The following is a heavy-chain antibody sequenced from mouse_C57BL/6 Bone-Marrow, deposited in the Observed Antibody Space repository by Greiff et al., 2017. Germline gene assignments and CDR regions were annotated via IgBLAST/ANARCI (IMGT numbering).Heavy chain of an antibody. D-gene: IGHD1-1*01. CDR3: ASEDYGSSYNWYFDV. Sequence: VQLQQSGPELVKPGASVQITCKASGYAFSSSWMNWVKQRPGKGLEWIGRIYTGDGDTNYNGKFKGKATLTADKTSRQAYMQLSIMTSADSAVYFCASEDYGSSYNWYFDVWGTGTTVTVSS. J-gene: IGHJ1*03. CDR1: GYAFSSSW. CDR2: IYTGDGDT. V-gene: IGHV1-82*01.